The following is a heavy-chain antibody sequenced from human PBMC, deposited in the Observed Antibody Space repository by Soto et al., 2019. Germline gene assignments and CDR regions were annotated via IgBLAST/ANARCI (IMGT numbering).Heavy chain of an antibody. Sequence: GASVKVSCKTSEGTFSSYVISCVRQAPGQGHEGMGGIIPIFGTANYGQKFQGRVTITADESTSSAYMELRRLRSEDTAVYFCARERGYYGDYLYYYGMDVWGQGTTVTVSS. V-gene: IGHV1-69*13. CDR1: EGTFSSYV. CDR2: IIPIFGTA. J-gene: IGHJ6*02. D-gene: IGHD4-17*01. CDR3: ARERGYYGDYLYYYGMDV.